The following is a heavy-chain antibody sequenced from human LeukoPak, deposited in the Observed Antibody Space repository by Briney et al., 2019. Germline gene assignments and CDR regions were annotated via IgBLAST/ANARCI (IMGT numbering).Heavy chain of an antibody. CDR2: IGGSNGIT. CDR1: GFTFSSYG. D-gene: IGHD5-12*01. CDR3: ARNENSGWGYFDY. J-gene: IGHJ4*02. V-gene: IGHV3-23*01. Sequence: GGSLRLSCAASGFTFSSYGMHWVRQAPGKGLEWVSVIGGSNGITFYVGSVKGRFTISRDNSKDTLYLQMNSLRAEDTAVYYCARNENSGWGYFDYWGQGTLVTVSS.